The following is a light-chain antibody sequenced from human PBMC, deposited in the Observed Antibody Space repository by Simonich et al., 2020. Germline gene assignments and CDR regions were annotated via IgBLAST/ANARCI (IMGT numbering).Light chain of an antibody. V-gene: IGLV4-69*01. J-gene: IGLJ2*01. CDR2: LNSDGSH. CDR3: QTWGTGIVV. Sequence: QLVLTQSPSASASLGASVKLTCTLSSGHSSYAIAWHQQQQEKGPRYLMKLNSDGSHSKGDWIPDRFSGSSSGAERYLTISSLQSEDDADYYCQTWGTGIVVFGGGTKLTVL. CDR1: SGHSSYA.